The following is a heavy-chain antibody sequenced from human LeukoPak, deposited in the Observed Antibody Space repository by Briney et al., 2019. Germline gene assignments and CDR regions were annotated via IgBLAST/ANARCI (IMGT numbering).Heavy chain of an antibody. V-gene: IGHV3-21*01. Sequence: GGSLRLSCAASGFSFRSYSMNWVRQAPGKGLEWVSSISSSSSYIYYADSVKGRFTISRDNAKNSLFLQTNSLRAEDTAVYYCARDSSGWYLFDSWGQGTLVTVSS. CDR2: ISSSSSYI. J-gene: IGHJ4*02. CDR1: GFSFRSYS. D-gene: IGHD6-19*01. CDR3: ARDSSGWYLFDS.